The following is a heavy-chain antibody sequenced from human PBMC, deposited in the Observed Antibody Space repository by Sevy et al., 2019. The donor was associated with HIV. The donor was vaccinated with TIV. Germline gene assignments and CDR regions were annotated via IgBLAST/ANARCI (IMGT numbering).Heavy chain of an antibody. CDR3: AGDSPGGVLGY. V-gene: IGHV1-69*13. CDR2: IIPIFGTA. J-gene: IGHJ4*02. Sequence: ASVKVSCKASGGTFSSYAISWVRQAPGQGLEWMGGIIPIFGTANYAQKFQGRVTITADESTSTAYMELSSLRSEDTAGYFWAGDSPGGVLGYWGQGTLVTVSS. CDR1: GGTFSSYA. D-gene: IGHD3-16*01.